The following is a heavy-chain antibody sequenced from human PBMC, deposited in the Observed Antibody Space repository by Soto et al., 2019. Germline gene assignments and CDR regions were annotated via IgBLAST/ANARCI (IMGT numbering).Heavy chain of an antibody. D-gene: IGHD3-10*01. V-gene: IGHV4-39*01. CDR1: GGSISSSSYY. CDR2: IYYSGST. CDR3: ARQILWFGELFHFDY. J-gene: IGHJ4*02. Sequence: QLQLQESGPGLVKPSETLSLTCTVSGGSISSSSYYWGWIRQPPGKGLEWIGSIYYSGSTYYNPSLKSRVSISVDTSKNQFSLKLSSVTAADTAVYYCARQILWFGELFHFDYWGQGTLVTVSS.